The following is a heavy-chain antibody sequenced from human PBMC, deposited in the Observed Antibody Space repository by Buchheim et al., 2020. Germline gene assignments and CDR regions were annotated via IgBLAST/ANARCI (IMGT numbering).Heavy chain of an antibody. CDR3: ARMEWLYNYYYYGMDV. Sequence: QVQLVESGGGVVQPGRSLRLSCAASGFTFSSYAMHWVRQAPGKGLEWVAVISYDGSNKYYADSVKGRFTISRDNSKNTLYLQMNSLRAEDTAVYYCARMEWLYNYYYYGMDVWGQGTT. J-gene: IGHJ6*02. V-gene: IGHV3-30-3*01. CDR2: ISYDGSNK. CDR1: GFTFSSYA. D-gene: IGHD3-3*01.